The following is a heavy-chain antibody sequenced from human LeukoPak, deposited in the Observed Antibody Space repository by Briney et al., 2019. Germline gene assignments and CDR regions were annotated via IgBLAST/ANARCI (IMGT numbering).Heavy chain of an antibody. Sequence: PGGSLRLSCAASGFTINNYWMSWVRQAPGKGLEWVANIKQDGGEKYYVDSVKGRFSISRDNAKNSLYLQLNSLRAEDTAVYFCCYGGFYFNYWGQGTLVTVSS. CDR2: IKQDGGEK. D-gene: IGHD3-10*01. CDR1: GFTINNYW. V-gene: IGHV3-7*01. CDR3: CYGGFYFNY. J-gene: IGHJ4*02.